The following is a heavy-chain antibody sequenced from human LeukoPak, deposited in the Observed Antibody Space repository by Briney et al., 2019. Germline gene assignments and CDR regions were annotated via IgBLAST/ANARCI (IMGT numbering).Heavy chain of an antibody. Sequence: SETLSLTCAVYGESFSGYYWSWVRQPPGKGLEWIGEINHSGSTNYNPSLKSRVTISVDTSKNQFSLKLSSVTAADTAVYYCARDDDILTGYNRGWFDPWGQGTLVTVSS. D-gene: IGHD3-9*01. J-gene: IGHJ5*02. CDR1: GESFSGYY. CDR3: ARDDDILTGYNRGWFDP. V-gene: IGHV4-34*01. CDR2: INHSGST.